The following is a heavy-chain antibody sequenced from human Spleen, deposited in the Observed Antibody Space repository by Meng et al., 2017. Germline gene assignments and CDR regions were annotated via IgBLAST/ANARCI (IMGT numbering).Heavy chain of an antibody. CDR3: ARGPTTMAHDFDY. Sequence: VQCERVGEGLWRPSGTLSLTCVVAGGSFSDYYWRWIRQPPGKGLEWIGEINHSGSTNYNPSLESRATISVDTSQNNLSLKLSSVTAADSAVYYCARGPTTMAHDFDYWGQGTLVTVSS. D-gene: IGHD4-11*01. CDR1: GGSFSDYY. J-gene: IGHJ4*02. V-gene: IGHV4-34*01. CDR2: INHSGST.